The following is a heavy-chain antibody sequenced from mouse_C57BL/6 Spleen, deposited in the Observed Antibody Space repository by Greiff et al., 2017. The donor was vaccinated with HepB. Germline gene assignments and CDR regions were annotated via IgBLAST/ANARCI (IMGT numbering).Heavy chain of an antibody. CDR2: IHPNSGST. Sequence: QVQLQQPGAELVKPGASVKLSCKASGYTFTSYWMHWVKQRPGQGLEWIGMIHPNSGSTNYNEKFKSKATLTVDKSSSTAYMQLSSLTSEDSAVYYCARGELGNYYWYFDVWGTGTTVTVSS. V-gene: IGHV1-64*01. D-gene: IGHD2-1*01. CDR1: GYTFTSYW. CDR3: ARGELGNYYWYFDV. J-gene: IGHJ1*03.